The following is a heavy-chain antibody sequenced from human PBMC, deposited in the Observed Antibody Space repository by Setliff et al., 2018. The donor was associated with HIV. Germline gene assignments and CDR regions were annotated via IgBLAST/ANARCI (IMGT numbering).Heavy chain of an antibody. CDR3: ARPSAGGGYNYWYCDL. D-gene: IGHD5-12*01. Sequence: SETLSLTCTVSGGTISSSDYYWGWIRQPPGQGLEWIGSIYYSGTTYYNPSLKSRVTISVNTSKNQFSLKLSSVTAADTAVYYCARPSAGGGYNYWYCDLWCRGTLVTVSS. J-gene: IGHJ2*01. CDR2: IYYSGTT. V-gene: IGHV4-39*01. CDR1: GGTISSSDYY.